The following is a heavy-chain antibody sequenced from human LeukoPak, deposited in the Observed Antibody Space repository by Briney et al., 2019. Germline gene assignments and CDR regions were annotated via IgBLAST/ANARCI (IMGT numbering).Heavy chain of an antibody. D-gene: IGHD6-19*01. Sequence: SVTVSCTASGGTFSSYAISWVRQAPGQGLEWMGRIIPILGIANYAQKFQGRVTITADKSTSTAYMELSSLRSEDTAVYYCARSSSGWYEYNFDYWGQGTLVTVSS. CDR3: ARSSSGWYEYNFDY. CDR1: GGTFSSYA. CDR2: IIPILGIA. V-gene: IGHV1-69*04. J-gene: IGHJ4*02.